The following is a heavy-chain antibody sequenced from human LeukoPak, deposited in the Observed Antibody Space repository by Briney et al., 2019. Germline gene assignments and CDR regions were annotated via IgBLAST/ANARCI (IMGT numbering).Heavy chain of an antibody. D-gene: IGHD4-17*01. CDR3: ARDQDYGDAFDI. Sequence: SETLSLTCAVSGGSISSGGYSWSWIRQPPGKGLEWIGYIYYSGSTYYNPSLKNRVTISVDTSKNQFSLKLSSVTAADTAVYYCARDQDYGDAFDIWGQGTMVTVSS. CDR2: IYYSGST. V-gene: IGHV4-30-4*07. CDR1: GGSISSGGYS. J-gene: IGHJ3*02.